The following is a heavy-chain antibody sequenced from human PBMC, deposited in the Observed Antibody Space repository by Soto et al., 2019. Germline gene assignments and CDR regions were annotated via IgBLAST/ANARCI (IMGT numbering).Heavy chain of an antibody. CDR1: GGSISSSSYY. CDR2: IYYSGST. J-gene: IGHJ5*02. CDR3: ACQGATTIFLP. Sequence: SETLSLTCTVSGGSISSSSYYWGWIRQPPGKGLEWIGSIYYSGSTYYNPSLKSRVTISVDTSKNQFSLKLSSVTAADTAVYYCACQGATTIFLPWGPGTLVTVSS. D-gene: IGHD1-26*01. V-gene: IGHV4-39*01.